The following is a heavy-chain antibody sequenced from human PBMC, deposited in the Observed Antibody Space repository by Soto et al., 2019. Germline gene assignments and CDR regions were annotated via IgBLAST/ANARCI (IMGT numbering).Heavy chain of an antibody. CDR2: ISSSRTT. J-gene: IGHJ6*02. CDR1: GFTFSDYY. CDR3: ERHVYRYSRSSTEDV. D-gene: IGHD6-6*01. V-gene: IGHV3-11*06. Sequence: GGSLRLSCAASGFTFSDYYMSWIRQAPGKGLDWVAYISSSRTTKYGDSVKGRFTISRDNAKNSLFLQMNSLRGEDTAVYYCERHVYRYSRSSTEDVWGQGTTVTVYS.